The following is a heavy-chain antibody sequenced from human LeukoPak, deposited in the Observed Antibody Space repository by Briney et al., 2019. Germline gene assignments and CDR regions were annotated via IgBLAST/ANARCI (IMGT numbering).Heavy chain of an antibody. CDR1: GFTFSSYW. D-gene: IGHD6-13*01. CDR3: ARETEYSSSWYYYYYYGMDV. Sequence: GSLRLSCAASGFTFSSYWMTWVRQAPGEGLEWVATINRDGSEQFYVDSVKGRFTISRDNAKNSLYLQMNSLRAEDTAVYYCARETEYSSSWYYYYYYGMDVWGQGTTVTVSS. V-gene: IGHV3-7*01. CDR2: INRDGSEQ. J-gene: IGHJ6*02.